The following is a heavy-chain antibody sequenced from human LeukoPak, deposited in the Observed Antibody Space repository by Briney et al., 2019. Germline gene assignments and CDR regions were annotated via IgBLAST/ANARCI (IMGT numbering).Heavy chain of an antibody. D-gene: IGHD1-26*01. V-gene: IGHV3-48*03. CDR3: AKDQSRGSYWFDP. J-gene: IGHJ5*02. CDR1: GFTFSSND. Sequence: GGSLRLSCEDSGFTFSSNDMNWVRQAPGKGLEWVSYISNSGSTRYYADSVKGRFTISRDNAKNSLYLQMNSLRAEDTAVYYCAKDQSRGSYWFDPWGQGTLVTVSS. CDR2: ISNSGSTR.